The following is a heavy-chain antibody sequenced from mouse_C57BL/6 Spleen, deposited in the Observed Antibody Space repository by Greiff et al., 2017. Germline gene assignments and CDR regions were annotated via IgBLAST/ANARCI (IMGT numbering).Heavy chain of an antibody. D-gene: IGHD1-1*01. J-gene: IGHJ4*01. Sequence: VQLQQPGAELVRPGTSVKLSCKASGYTFTSYWMHWVKQRPGQGLEWIGVIDPSDSYTNYNQKFKGKATLTVDTSSSTAYMQLSSLTSEDSAVYYCAREYGSSYDYAMDYWGQGTSVTVSS. CDR1: GYTFTSYW. V-gene: IGHV1-59*01. CDR2: IDPSDSYT. CDR3: AREYGSSYDYAMDY.